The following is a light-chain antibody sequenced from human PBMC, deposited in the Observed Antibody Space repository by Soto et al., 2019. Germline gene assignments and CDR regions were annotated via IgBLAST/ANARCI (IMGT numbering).Light chain of an antibody. J-gene: IGKJ2*01. V-gene: IGKV3-15*01. Sequence: EIVMTQSPATLSVSPGERATLSCRASQSVSSNLAWYQQKPGQAPRLLIYGESTRATGIPARFSGSGSGTEFTLTISRLQSEDFAVYYCQQYNNWPPLYTFGQGTKLEIK. CDR1: QSVSSN. CDR3: QQYNNWPPLYT. CDR2: GES.